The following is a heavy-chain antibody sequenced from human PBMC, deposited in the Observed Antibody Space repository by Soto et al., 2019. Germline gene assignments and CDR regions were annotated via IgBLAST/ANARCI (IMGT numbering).Heavy chain of an antibody. V-gene: IGHV3-43*01. Sequence: PGGSLRLSCAASGFTFDDYRMHWVRQVPGKGLQWVALISCDGNSIYYAGSVKGRFTISRDNSKNTLYLQMNSLRADDTAVYYCARALEMAAAGQYNWFDPWGQGTLVTVSS. J-gene: IGHJ5*02. CDR2: ISCDGNSI. CDR3: ARALEMAAAGQYNWFDP. CDR1: GFTFDDYR. D-gene: IGHD2-15*01.